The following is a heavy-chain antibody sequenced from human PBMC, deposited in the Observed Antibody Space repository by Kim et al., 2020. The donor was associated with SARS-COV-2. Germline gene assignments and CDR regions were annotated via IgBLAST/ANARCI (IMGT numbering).Heavy chain of an antibody. CDR1: GFTFSSYW. CDR3: ARGGGRSSAATFDY. D-gene: IGHD2-15*01. CDR2: IKQDGSEK. J-gene: IGHJ4*02. V-gene: IGHV3-7*01. Sequence: GGSLRLSCAASGFTFSSYWMSWVRQAPGKGLEWVANIKQDGSEKYYVDSVKGRFTISRDNAKNSLYLQMNSLRAEDTAVYYCARGGGRSSAATFDYWGQGTLVTVSS.